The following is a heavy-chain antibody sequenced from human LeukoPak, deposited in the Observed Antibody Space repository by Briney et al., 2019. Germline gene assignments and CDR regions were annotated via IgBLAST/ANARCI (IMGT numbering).Heavy chain of an antibody. J-gene: IGHJ4*02. CDR1: GFTFSSYE. CDR3: ARVLSLYYFDY. Sequence: PGGSLRLSCAASGFTFSSYEMNWVRQAPGKGLEWVSYISSSGSTIYYADSVKGRFIITRDNAKNSLYLQMSRLRAEDTAVYYCARVLSLYYFDYWGQGTLVTVSS. V-gene: IGHV3-48*03. CDR2: ISSSGSTI.